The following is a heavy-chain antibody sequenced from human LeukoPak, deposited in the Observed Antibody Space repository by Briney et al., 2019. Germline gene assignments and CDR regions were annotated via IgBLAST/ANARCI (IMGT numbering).Heavy chain of an antibody. CDR3: GIAPDY. Sequence: SQTLSLTCTFAAGSITSSNYYWGWIRQPPGEALERIGRIYNPGGYYHNPPQKRRVTINVDTYKSQFSLKVNSVTAVDTAVYYCGIAPDYWGEGTLVTVSS. D-gene: IGHD2-21*01. CDR1: AGSITSSNYY. CDR2: IYNPGGY. V-gene: IGHV4-39*01. J-gene: IGHJ4*02.